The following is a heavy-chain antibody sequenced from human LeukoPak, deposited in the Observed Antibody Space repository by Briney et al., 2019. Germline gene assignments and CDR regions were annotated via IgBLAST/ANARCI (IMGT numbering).Heavy chain of an antibody. CDR1: GYTFTGYY. J-gene: IGHJ1*01. Sequence: ASVKVSCKASGYTFTGYYMHWVRQAPGQGLEWMGRINPNSGGTNYAQKFQGRVTMTRDTSISTAYMELSRLRSDDTAVYYCARDLDVGYTDYFQHWGQGTLVTVSS. D-gene: IGHD5-24*01. CDR2: INPNSGGT. V-gene: IGHV1-2*06. CDR3: ARDLDVGYTDYFQH.